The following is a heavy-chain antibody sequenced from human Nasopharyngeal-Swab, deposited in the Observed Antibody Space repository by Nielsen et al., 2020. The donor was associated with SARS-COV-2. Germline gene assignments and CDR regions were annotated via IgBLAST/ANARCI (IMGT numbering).Heavy chain of an antibody. CDR1: GSTFSGYA. V-gene: IGHV3-23*03. J-gene: IGHJ4*02. CDR2: FYSGGSST. CDR3: ALSRDYGTFNY. Sequence: GESLKISCAASGSTFSGYAMTWVRQAPGKGLEWVSTFYSGGSSTFYAEPVKDRFTISRDNAKNTLYLQMNSLRVEDTAEYYCALSRDYGTFNYWGQGTLVTVSS. D-gene: IGHD4-17*01.